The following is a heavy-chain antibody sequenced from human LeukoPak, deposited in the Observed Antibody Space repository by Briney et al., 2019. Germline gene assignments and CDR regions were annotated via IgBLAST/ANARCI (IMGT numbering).Heavy chain of an antibody. CDR1: GGSFSGYY. Sequence: SETLSLTCAVYGGSFSGYYWSWIRQPPGKGLEWVGEIYHSGATNYNPSLKRRATLSAHTSKNQSALKLSSVTAADTAVYYCARRYTNYAPLDYWGQGTLVTVSS. J-gene: IGHJ4*02. D-gene: IGHD1-1*01. CDR2: IYHSGAT. CDR3: ARRYTNYAPLDY. V-gene: IGHV4-34*01.